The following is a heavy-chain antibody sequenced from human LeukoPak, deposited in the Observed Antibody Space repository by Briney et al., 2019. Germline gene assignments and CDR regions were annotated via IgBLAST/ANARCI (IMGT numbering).Heavy chain of an antibody. CDR3: ANGRWDIVVVPAASDY. Sequence: PGGSLRLSCAASGFTFSSYAMSWVRQAPGKGLEWVSAISGSGGSTYYADSVKGRFTISRDNSKNTLYLQMNSLRAEDTAVYYCANGRWDIVVVPAASDYWGQGTLVTVSS. D-gene: IGHD2-2*01. J-gene: IGHJ4*02. CDR1: GFTFSSYA. V-gene: IGHV3-23*01. CDR2: ISGSGGST.